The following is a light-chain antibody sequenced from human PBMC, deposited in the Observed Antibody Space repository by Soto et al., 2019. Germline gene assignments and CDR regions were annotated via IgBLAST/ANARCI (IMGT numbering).Light chain of an antibody. V-gene: IGKV1-5*01. Sequence: DSQITQSPSTLAASVGDRVTITCRASQSISSWLAWYQQKPGKAPKLLIYDASRLESGVPSRFSGSGSGTEFTLTISSLQPDDFATYYCQQYNSYSWTFGQGTKVDIK. CDR2: DAS. CDR3: QQYNSYSWT. J-gene: IGKJ1*01. CDR1: QSISSW.